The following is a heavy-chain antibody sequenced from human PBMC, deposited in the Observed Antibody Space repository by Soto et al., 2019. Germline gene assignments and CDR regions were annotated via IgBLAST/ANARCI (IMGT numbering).Heavy chain of an antibody. J-gene: IGHJ6*02. CDR2: ISSSSITI. V-gene: IGHV3-48*01. Sequence: EVQLVESGGGLVQPGGSLRLSCAASGFPFSSYSMNWVRQAPGKGLEWVSYISSSSITIYYADSVKGRFTISRDNAKNSLYLQTNSLRAADTAVYYCARGDYGMDVWGQGTTVTVSS. CDR1: GFPFSSYS. CDR3: ARGDYGMDV.